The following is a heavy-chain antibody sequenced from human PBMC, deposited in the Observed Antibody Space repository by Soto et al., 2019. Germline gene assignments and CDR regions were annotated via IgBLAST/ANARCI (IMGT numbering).Heavy chain of an antibody. D-gene: IGHD6-19*01. CDR2: ISYDGSNK. Sequence: GGSLRLSCAASGLTFSSYGMHWVRQAPGKGLEWVAVISYDGSNKYYADSVKGRFTISRDNSKNTLYLQMNSLRAEDTAVYYCAKGRGIAVAGTIDYWGQGTLVTVSS. CDR3: AKGRGIAVAGTIDY. CDR1: GLTFSSYG. J-gene: IGHJ4*02. V-gene: IGHV3-30*18.